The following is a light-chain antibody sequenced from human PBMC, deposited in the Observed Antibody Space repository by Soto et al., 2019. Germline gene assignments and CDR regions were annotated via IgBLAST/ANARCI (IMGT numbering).Light chain of an antibody. V-gene: IGKV1-39*01. CDR1: QSVNIY. Sequence: DIQMTQSPSSLSASVGDRVIITCRTSQSVNIYLNWYQQKPGKVPELLISAASNLRSGVPSRFSGSGSGTVFSLAINGLQPEDFATYYCQQSFTAPPYTFGQGTRLEIK. CDR3: QQSFTAPPYT. J-gene: IGKJ2*01. CDR2: AAS.